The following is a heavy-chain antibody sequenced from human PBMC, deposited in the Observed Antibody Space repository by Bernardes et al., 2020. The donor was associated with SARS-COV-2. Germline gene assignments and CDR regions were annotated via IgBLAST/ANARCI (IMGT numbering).Heavy chain of an antibody. CDR3: STLGGIYYIDY. CDR1: GFTVSSNY. Sequence: GSLRLSCAASGFTVSSNYMSWVRQAPGKGLEWVSIIYAGGSTYYTDSVKGRFTISRDISKNTLYLQMNSLRAEDSAVYYCSTLGGIYYIDYWGHGTLVTVSS. J-gene: IGHJ4*01. V-gene: IGHV3-53*01. CDR2: IYAGGST. D-gene: IGHD2-15*01.